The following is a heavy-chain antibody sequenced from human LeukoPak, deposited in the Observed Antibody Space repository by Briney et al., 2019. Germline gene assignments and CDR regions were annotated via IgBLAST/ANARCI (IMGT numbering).Heavy chain of an antibody. Sequence: SETLSLTCTVSGGSISSYYWSWIRQPPGKGLEWIGYIYYTGSTDYNPSLKSRVTISVDTSKNQFCLKMNSVTAADTAMYYCARSYCSGTTCYLYYFDYWGQGTLVTVSS. V-gene: IGHV4-59*01. CDR2: IYYTGST. J-gene: IGHJ4*02. D-gene: IGHD2-2*01. CDR1: GGSISSYY. CDR3: ARSYCSGTTCYLYYFDY.